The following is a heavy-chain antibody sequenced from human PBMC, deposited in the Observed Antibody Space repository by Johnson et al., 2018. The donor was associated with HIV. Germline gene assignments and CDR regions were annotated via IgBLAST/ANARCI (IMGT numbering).Heavy chain of an antibody. J-gene: IGHJ3*02. CDR2: ISYDGSNG. CDR1: GFIFSTFE. D-gene: IGHD6-13*01. CDR3: AKPAAAARDAFDI. V-gene: IGHV3-30-3*02. Sequence: QVQLVESGGGLVQPGGSLRLSCAASGFIFSTFEMSWVRQAPGKGLEWVAVISYDGSNGYYADSVKGRVNISRDNSKNTLYLQMSSLRAEDTAVYYCAKPAAAARDAFDIWGQGTMVTVSS.